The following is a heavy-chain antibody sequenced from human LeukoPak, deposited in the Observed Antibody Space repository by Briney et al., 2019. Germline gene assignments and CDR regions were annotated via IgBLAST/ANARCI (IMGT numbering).Heavy chain of an antibody. Sequence: GGSLRLSRAASGFSFNTYWMSWVRQAPGKGLEWVANIKLDGSEKYYVDSVKGRFTISRDNAKNSLYLQMNSLRAEDTAVYYCARAYYDSSGYYYVYFDYWGQGTLVTVSS. CDR1: GFSFNTYW. V-gene: IGHV3-7*01. CDR2: IKLDGSEK. J-gene: IGHJ4*02. CDR3: ARAYYDSSGYYYVYFDY. D-gene: IGHD3-22*01.